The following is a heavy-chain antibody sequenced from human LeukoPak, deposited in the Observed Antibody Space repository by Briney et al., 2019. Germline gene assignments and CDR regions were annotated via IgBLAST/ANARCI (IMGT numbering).Heavy chain of an antibody. Sequence: PSETLSLTCTVPGGPISSYHWSWIRQPAGKGLEWIGRIYTSGNTNYNPSLKSRVTMSVDTSKNQFSLKLSSVTAADTAVYYCARDRVPAAPSDYYYYYGMDVWGQGTTVTVSS. CDR1: GGPISSYH. J-gene: IGHJ6*02. V-gene: IGHV4-4*07. CDR3: ARDRVPAAPSDYYYYYGMDV. CDR2: IYTSGNT. D-gene: IGHD2-2*01.